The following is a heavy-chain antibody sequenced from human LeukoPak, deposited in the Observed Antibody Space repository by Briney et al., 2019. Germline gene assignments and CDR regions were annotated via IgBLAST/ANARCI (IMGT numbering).Heavy chain of an antibody. J-gene: IGHJ3*02. V-gene: IGHV4-59*08. Sequence: SETLSLTCTVSGGSISSFYWSWIRQPPGKGLEWIGYIYYSGSTNYNPSLKSRVTISVDTSKNQFSLKLSSVTAADTAVYYCARPSQRQQSSAYAFDIWGQGTMVTVSS. CDR3: ARPSQRQQSSAYAFDI. CDR1: GGSISSFY. CDR2: IYYSGST. D-gene: IGHD6-25*01.